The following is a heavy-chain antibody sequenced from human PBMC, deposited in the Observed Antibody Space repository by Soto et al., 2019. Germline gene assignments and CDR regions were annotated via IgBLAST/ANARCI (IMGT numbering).Heavy chain of an antibody. V-gene: IGHV1-69*02. CDR1: GGTFSSYT. D-gene: IGHD2-15*01. J-gene: IGHJ3*02. CDR2: IIPILGIA. Sequence: SVKVSCKASGGTFSSYTISWVRQAPGQGLEWMGRIIPILGIANYAQKFQGRVTITADKSTSTAYMELSSLRSEDTAVYYCALVVVAATRAFDIWGQGTMVTVSS. CDR3: ALVVVAATRAFDI.